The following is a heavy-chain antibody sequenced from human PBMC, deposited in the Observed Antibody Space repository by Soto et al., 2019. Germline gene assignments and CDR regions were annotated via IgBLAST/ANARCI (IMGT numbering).Heavy chain of an antibody. V-gene: IGHV3-15*01. Sequence: GGSLRLSCAASGFTFSNAWMSWVRQAPGKGLEWVGRIKSKTDGGTTDYAAPVKGRFTISRDDSKNTLYLQMNSLKTEDTAVYYCTTDLSYGSGSYYDDAFDIWGQGTMVTVSS. CDR3: TTDLSYGSGSYYDDAFDI. CDR1: GFTFSNAW. D-gene: IGHD3-10*01. J-gene: IGHJ3*02. CDR2: IKSKTDGGTT.